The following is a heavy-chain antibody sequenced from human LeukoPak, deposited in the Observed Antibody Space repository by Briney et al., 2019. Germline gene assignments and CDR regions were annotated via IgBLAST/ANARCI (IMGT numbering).Heavy chain of an antibody. CDR1: GFTFSSYA. Sequence: PGGSLRLSCAASGFTFSSYAMSWVRQAPGKGLEWVSAISGSGGGTYYADSVKGRFTISRDNSKNTLYLQMNSLRAEDTAVYYCANYYGSGSFFDYWGQGTLVTVSS. J-gene: IGHJ4*02. D-gene: IGHD3-10*01. V-gene: IGHV3-23*01. CDR2: ISGSGGGT. CDR3: ANYYGSGSFFDY.